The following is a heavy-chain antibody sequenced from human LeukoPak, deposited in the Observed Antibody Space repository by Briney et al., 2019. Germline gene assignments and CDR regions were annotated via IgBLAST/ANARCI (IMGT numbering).Heavy chain of an antibody. CDR3: ARLQSGSYGDGFDY. CDR1: GYTFTRNG. J-gene: IGHJ4*02. CDR2: ISGYNGNT. V-gene: IGHV1-18*01. Sequence: ASVRVSCKASGYTFTRNGICWVRQAPGQGLEWMGWISGYNGNTKYAQKFQGRVTITADESTSTAYMELSSLRSEDTAVYYCARLQSGSYGDGFDYWGQGTLVTVSS. D-gene: IGHD1-26*01.